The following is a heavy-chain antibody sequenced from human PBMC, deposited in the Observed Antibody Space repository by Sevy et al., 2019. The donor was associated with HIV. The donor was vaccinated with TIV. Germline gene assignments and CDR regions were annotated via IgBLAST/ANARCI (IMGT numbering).Heavy chain of an antibody. J-gene: IGHJ6*02. Sequence: ASVKVSCKASGYTFTSYGMNWVRQAPGQGLEWMGWINTNTGNPTYAQGFTGRFVFSLDTSVSTAYLQISSLKAEDTAVYYCARTSRGIVVIPAAQHYCGMDVWGQGTTVTVSS. D-gene: IGHD2-2*01. CDR2: INTNTGNP. CDR3: ARTSRGIVVIPAAQHYCGMDV. CDR1: GYTFTSYG. V-gene: IGHV7-4-1*02.